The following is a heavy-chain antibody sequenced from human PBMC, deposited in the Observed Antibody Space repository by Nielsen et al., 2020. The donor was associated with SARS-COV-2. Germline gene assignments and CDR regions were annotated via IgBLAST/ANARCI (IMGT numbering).Heavy chain of an antibody. J-gene: IGHJ6*02. V-gene: IGHV3-30*01. Sequence: GESLKISCAASGFTFSTYAFHWVRQAPGNGLEWVAVISNDGNKKYYADSVKGRFTIARDNSKNTLYLQMNSLKTDDSAKYYCARRMGSGSYQAYGLDVWGLGTTVTGSS. CDR3: ARRMGSGSYQAYGLDV. CDR1: GFTFSTYA. CDR2: ISNDGNKK. D-gene: IGHD3-10*01.